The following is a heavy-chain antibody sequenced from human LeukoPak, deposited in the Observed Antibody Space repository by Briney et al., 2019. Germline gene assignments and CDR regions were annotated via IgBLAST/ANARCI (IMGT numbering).Heavy chain of an antibody. Sequence: PSETLSLTCTVSGGSISGGGYYWRWIRQPPGKGLEWIGYIYHSGSTYYNPALKSRVTISVDTSKNQFSLKLSSVTAADTAVYYCARDLRGYGGFDYWGQGTLVTVSS. J-gene: IGHJ4*02. CDR3: ARDLRGYGGFDY. CDR1: GGSISGGGYY. CDR2: IYHSGST. V-gene: IGHV4-30-2*05. D-gene: IGHD4-23*01.